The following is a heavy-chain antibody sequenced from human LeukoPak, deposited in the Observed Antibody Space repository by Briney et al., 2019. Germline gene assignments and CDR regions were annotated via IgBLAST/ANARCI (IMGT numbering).Heavy chain of an antibody. V-gene: IGHV3-72*01. CDR2: SRNKANSYTT. Sequence: GGSLRLSCAASGFTFSDHYMDWVRQAPGKGLEWVGRSRNKANSYTTEYAASVKGRFTISRDESENSVHLQMNSLKTEDTAVYYCVRMTGASKPADWGQGILVTVSS. CDR3: VRMTGASKPAD. D-gene: IGHD3-9*01. CDR1: GFTFSDHY. J-gene: IGHJ4*02.